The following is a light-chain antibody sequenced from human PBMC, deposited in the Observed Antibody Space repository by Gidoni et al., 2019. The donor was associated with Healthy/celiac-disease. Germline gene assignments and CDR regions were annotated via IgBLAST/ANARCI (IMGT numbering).Light chain of an antibody. V-gene: IGLV2-14*01. J-gene: IGLJ2*01. CDR2: EVS. CDR1: SSDVGGYNY. CDR3: SSYTSSSTLHVV. Sequence: QSALPQPSSLSGSTGPSITISCTGPSSDVGGYNYVSWSQQHTGKAPKLMIYEVSNRLSGVSNRFPGSKSGTTASLTIAGLQAEDEADYYCSSYTSSSTLHVVFGGGTKLTVL.